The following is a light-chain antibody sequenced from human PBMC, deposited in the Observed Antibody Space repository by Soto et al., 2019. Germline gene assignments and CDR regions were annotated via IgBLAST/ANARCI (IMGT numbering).Light chain of an antibody. CDR2: EVS. J-gene: IGLJ1*01. Sequence: QSFLPQPPSVSGSPGQSVTIACTGTSSDVGSYNRVSCYQQPPGTAPKLMIYEVSNRPSGVPDRFSGSKSGNTASLTISGLQAEDEADYYCSLYTSSSTFDFGTGTKVTVL. CDR3: SLYTSSSTFD. V-gene: IGLV2-18*01. CDR1: SSDVGSYNR.